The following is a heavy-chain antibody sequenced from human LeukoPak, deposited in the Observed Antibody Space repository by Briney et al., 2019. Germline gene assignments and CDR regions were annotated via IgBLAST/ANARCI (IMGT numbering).Heavy chain of an antibody. J-gene: IGHJ5*02. CDR3: ARVIAGAAGFWHDP. D-gene: IGHD1-26*01. Sequence: SETLSLTCSVSGASISTDYWSWVRQPAGKGLDWIGRIYTGGTAKYNSSLKSRVTILVDRSKNQFSLKVTSVTAADTAVYYCARVIAGAAGFWHDPWGRGTLVTVSA. V-gene: IGHV4-4*07. CDR2: IYTGGTA. CDR1: GASISTDY.